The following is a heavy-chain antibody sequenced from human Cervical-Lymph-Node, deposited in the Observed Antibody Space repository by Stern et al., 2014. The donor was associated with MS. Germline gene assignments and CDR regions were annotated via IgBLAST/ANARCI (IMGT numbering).Heavy chain of an antibody. D-gene: IGHD3-10*01. CDR1: GYTFTSYG. CDR3: ARDRYYGSGRTHRLDP. V-gene: IGHV1-18*01. CDR2: ISAYNGNT. J-gene: IGHJ5*02. Sequence: DQLVESGAEVKKPGASVKVSCKASGYTFTSYGISWVRQAPGQGLEWMGWISAYNGNTNYAQKLQGRVTMTTDTSTSTAYMELRSLRSDDTAVYYCARDRYYGSGRTHRLDPWGQGTLVTVSS.